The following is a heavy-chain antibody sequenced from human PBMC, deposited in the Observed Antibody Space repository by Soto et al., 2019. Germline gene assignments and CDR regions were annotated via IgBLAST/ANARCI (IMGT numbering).Heavy chain of an antibody. CDR1: GFSLSTSGVG. CDR2: IYWDDDK. CDR3: IQSRCGGDCLQSYASHYYYGLDV. V-gene: IGHV2-5*02. Sequence: QITLKESGPTLVKPTQTLTLTCTFSGFSLSTSGVGVGWIRQPPGKALEWRALIYWDDDKRYSPSLRSRLTISKDTSKNQVVLTMTNMDPADTATYYCIQSRCGGDCLQSYASHYYYGLDVWGQGTTVAVSS. D-gene: IGHD2-21*02. J-gene: IGHJ6*02.